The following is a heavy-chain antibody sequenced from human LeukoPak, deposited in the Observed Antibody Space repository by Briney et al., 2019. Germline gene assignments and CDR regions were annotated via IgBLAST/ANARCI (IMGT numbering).Heavy chain of an antibody. D-gene: IGHD2-2*02. V-gene: IGHV3-30*04. CDR1: GFTFSNYA. CDR2: ISYDGSNK. Sequence: GGSLRLSCAASGFTFSNYAMSWVRQAPGKGLEWVAVISYDGSNKYYADSVKGRFTISRDNSKNTLYLQMNSLRAEDTAVYYCARDRPLYLPLDVWGQGTTVTVSS. CDR3: ARDRPLYLPLDV. J-gene: IGHJ6*02.